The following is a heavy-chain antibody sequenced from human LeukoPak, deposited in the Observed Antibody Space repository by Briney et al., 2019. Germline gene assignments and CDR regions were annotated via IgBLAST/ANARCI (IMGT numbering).Heavy chain of an antibody. CDR1: GFTFDDHG. Sequence: GGSLRLSCAASGFTFDDHGMHWVRQAPGKGLEWVSGISWSSGIIGYADSVKGRFTISRDNAKNSLYLQMDSLRVDDTAVYYCARGPDPVLRGPRRAFDLWGQGTMVTVSS. D-gene: IGHD3-10*01. CDR3: ARGPDPVLRGPRRAFDL. CDR2: ISWSSGII. J-gene: IGHJ3*01. V-gene: IGHV3-9*01.